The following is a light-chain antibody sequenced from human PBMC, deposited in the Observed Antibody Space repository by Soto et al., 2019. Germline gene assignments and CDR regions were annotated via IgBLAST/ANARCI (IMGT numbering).Light chain of an antibody. CDR2: RNN. J-gene: IGLJ2*01. Sequence: QSVLTQPPSASGTPGQRVTISCSGSSSNIESNFVYWYQQFPGTAPRLLIYRNNQRPSGVHDRFSGSKSGTSASLAISALRSEDEADYYCTVWDDSLRGRLFGGGTKVTVL. CDR1: SSNIESNF. V-gene: IGLV1-47*01. CDR3: TVWDDSLRGRL.